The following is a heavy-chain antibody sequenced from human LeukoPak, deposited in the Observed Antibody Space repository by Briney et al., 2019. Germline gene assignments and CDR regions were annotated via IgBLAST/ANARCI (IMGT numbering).Heavy chain of an antibody. Sequence: ASVKVSCKASGSTFTSNGISWVRQAPGQGLEWMGWISAYNGNTNYAHKLQGRVTMTTDTSTSTAYMELRSLRSDDTAVYYCARDKYYDSSGYYHGYFQHWGQGTLVTVSS. CDR3: ARDKYYDSSGYYHGYFQH. CDR2: ISAYNGNT. J-gene: IGHJ1*01. D-gene: IGHD3-22*01. V-gene: IGHV1-18*01. CDR1: GSTFTSNG.